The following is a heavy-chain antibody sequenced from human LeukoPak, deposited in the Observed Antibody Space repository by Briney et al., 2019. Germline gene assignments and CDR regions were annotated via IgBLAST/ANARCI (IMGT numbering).Heavy chain of an antibody. V-gene: IGHV3-23*01. J-gene: IGHJ4*02. Sequence: GGSLRLSCAASGFTFSSYAMSWVRQAPGRGLEWVSAISGGGGTTYYADSVKGRFTISRGNSKNMLYLQMNNLRAEDTAVYYCAKRIPMVRGAVFDYWGQGTLVTVSS. CDR2: ISGGGGTT. CDR3: AKRIPMVRGAVFDY. D-gene: IGHD3-10*01. CDR1: GFTFSSYA.